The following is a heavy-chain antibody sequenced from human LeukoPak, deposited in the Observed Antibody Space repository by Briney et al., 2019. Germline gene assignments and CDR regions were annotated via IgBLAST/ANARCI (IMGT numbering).Heavy chain of an antibody. V-gene: IGHV3-30*04. D-gene: IGHD5-12*01. CDR2: ISYDGSNK. J-gene: IGHJ6*02. CDR1: GFTFSSYA. CDR3: ARELVATIPYYYYGMDV. Sequence: GRSLRLSCAASGFTFSSYAMHWVRQAPGKGLEWVAVISYDGSNKYYADSVKGRFTIFRDNPKNTLYLQMNSLRAEDTAVYYCARELVATIPYYYYGMDVWGQGTTVTVSS.